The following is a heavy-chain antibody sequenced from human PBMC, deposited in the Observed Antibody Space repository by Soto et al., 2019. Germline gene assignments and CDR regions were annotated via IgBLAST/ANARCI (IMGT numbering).Heavy chain of an antibody. CDR3: AREGRWLQFRYFDY. CDR1: GGSISSYY. CDR2: IYYSGST. J-gene: IGHJ4*02. Sequence: SSETLSLTCTVSGGSISSYYWSWIRQPPGKGLEWIGYIYYSGSTNYNPSLKSRVTISVDTSKNQFSLKLSSVTAADTAVYYCAREGRWLQFRYFDYWGQGTLVTVSS. V-gene: IGHV4-59*01. D-gene: IGHD5-12*01.